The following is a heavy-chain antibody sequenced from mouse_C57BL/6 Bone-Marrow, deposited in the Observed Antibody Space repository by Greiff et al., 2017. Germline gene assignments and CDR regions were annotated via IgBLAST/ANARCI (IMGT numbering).Heavy chain of an antibody. CDR2: INPNNGGT. J-gene: IGHJ4*01. Sequence: EVQLQQSGPELVKPGASVKISCKASGYTFTDYYMNWVKQSHGKSLEWIGDINPNNGGTSYNQKFKGKDTLTVDKSSSTAYMELRSLTSEDSAVYYCARGYEGRAMDYGGQGTSVTVSS. CDR3: ARGYEGRAMDY. CDR1: GYTFTDYY. D-gene: IGHD2-10*02. V-gene: IGHV1-26*01.